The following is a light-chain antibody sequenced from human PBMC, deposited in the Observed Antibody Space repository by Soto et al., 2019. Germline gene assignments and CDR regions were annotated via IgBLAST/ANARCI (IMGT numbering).Light chain of an antibody. Sequence: SYELTQPPSVSVSPGQTASISCSGDKLGGKFASWYQQTPGQSPVLVIYQDTKRPSGIPERFSGSNSGTSASLTISGTQAMDEAVYYCQTWDSNTVVFGGGTKATVL. CDR2: QDT. J-gene: IGLJ2*01. CDR1: KLGGKF. CDR3: QTWDSNTVV. V-gene: IGLV3-1*01.